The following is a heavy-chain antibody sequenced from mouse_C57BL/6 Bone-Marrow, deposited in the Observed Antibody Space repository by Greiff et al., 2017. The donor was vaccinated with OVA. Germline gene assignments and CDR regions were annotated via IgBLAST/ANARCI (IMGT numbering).Heavy chain of an antibody. Sequence: VQLQESGAELVRPGTSVKMSCKASGYTFTNYWIGWAKQRPGHGLEWIGDIYPGGGYTNYNEKFKGKATLTADKSSSTAYMQFSSLTSEDSAIYYCARGGWSYFDYWGQGTTLTVSS. CDR2: IYPGGGYT. CDR1: GYTFTNYW. D-gene: IGHD1-1*02. V-gene: IGHV1-63*01. J-gene: IGHJ2*01. CDR3: ARGGWSYFDY.